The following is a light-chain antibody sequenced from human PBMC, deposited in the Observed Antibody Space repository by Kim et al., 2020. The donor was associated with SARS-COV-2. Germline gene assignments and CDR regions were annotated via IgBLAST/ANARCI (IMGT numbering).Light chain of an antibody. Sequence: ASVNLTCTRSSGNSSYAIAGHQQQPEKGPRYLMKLNSDGSHSKGDGIPDRFSGSSSGAGRYLTISSLQSEDEADYYCQTWGTGIRVFGGGTKLTVL. V-gene: IGLV4-69*01. CDR2: LNSDGSH. CDR3: QTWGTGIRV. J-gene: IGLJ3*02. CDR1: SGNSSYA.